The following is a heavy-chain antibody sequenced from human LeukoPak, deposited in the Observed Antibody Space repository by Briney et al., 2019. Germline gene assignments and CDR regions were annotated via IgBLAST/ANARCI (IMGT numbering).Heavy chain of an antibody. V-gene: IGHV4-4*02. CDR2: IYHSGST. CDR1: GGSISSSNW. CDR3: APIWFGEVDFDY. Sequence: SETLSLTCAVSGGSISSSNWWSWVRQPPGKGLEWIGEIYHSGSTNYNPSLKSRITISVDKSKNQFSLKLSSVTAADTAVYYCAPIWFGEVDFDYWGQGTLVTVSS. D-gene: IGHD3-10*01. J-gene: IGHJ4*02.